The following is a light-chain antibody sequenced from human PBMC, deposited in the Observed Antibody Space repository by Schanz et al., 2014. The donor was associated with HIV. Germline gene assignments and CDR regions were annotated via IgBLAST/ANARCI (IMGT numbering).Light chain of an antibody. CDR1: QVVSSNY. CDR3: QQYDRSPYT. V-gene: IGKV3-20*01. Sequence: EIVLTQSPGTLSLSPGERATLRCRATQVVSSNYLAWYQQKPGLAPRLLIYGASSRATGIPDRFSGSGFGTDFTLTINRVEPADFAVYYCQQYDRSPYTFGGGTKVEIK. J-gene: IGKJ4*01. CDR2: GAS.